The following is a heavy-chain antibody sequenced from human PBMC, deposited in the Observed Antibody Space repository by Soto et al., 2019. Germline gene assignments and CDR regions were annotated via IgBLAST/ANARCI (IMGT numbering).Heavy chain of an antibody. CDR2: ISYDGSNK. J-gene: IGHJ6*02. CDR3: GRGGEGCISTGCYESDYYYGMDV. Sequence: QVQLVESGGGVVQPGRSLRLSCAASGFTFSSYAMHWVRQAPGKGLEWVAVISYDGSNKYYADSVKGRFTISRDNSKNSLYLKRNSLRAEYTAVYYCGRGGEGCISTGCYESDYYYGMDVWGQGTPVTVSS. V-gene: IGHV3-30-3*01. CDR1: GFTFSSYA. D-gene: IGHD2-2*01.